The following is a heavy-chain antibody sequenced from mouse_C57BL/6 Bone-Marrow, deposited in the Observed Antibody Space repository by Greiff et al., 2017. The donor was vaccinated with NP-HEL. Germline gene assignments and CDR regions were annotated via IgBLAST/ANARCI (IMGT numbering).Heavy chain of an antibody. CDR3: ARRDWDYYAMDY. D-gene: IGHD4-1*01. CDR1: GYTFTSYG. V-gene: IGHV1-81*01. J-gene: IGHJ4*01. CDR2: IYPRSGNT. Sequence: VKLMESGAELARPGASVKLSCKASGYTFTSYGISWVKQRTGQGLEWIGEIYPRSGNTYYNEKFKGKATLTADKSSSTAYMELRSLTSEDSAVYFCARRDWDYYAMDYWGQGTSVTVSS.